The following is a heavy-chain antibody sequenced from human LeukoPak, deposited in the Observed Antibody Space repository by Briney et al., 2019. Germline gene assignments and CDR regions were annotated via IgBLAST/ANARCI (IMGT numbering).Heavy chain of an antibody. CDR1: GGSISSSSYY. CDR2: IYYSGSA. V-gene: IGHV4-39*07. Sequence: SETLSLTCTVSGGSISSSSYYWGWIRQPPGKGLEWIGSIYYSGSAYYNPSLKSRVSISVDTSKNQVSLKLSSVTAADTAVYYCASGEQLDHLGYYYYMDVWGKGTTVTVSS. CDR3: ASGEQLDHLGYYYYMDV. D-gene: IGHD6-13*01. J-gene: IGHJ6*03.